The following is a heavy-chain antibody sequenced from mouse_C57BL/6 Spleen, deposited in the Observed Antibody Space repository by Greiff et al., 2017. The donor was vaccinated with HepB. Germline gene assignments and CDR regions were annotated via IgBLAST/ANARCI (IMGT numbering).Heavy chain of an antibody. V-gene: IGHV14-4*01. CDR3: TYYDYFFYYAMDY. CDR1: GFNIKDDY. Sequence: EVKLVESGAELVRPGASVKLSCTASGFNIKDDYMHWVKQRPEQGLEWIGWIDPENGDTEYASKFQGKATITADTSSNTAYLQLSSLTSEDTAVYYCTYYDYFFYYAMDYWGQGTSVTVSS. D-gene: IGHD2-4*01. CDR2: IDPENGDT. J-gene: IGHJ4*01.